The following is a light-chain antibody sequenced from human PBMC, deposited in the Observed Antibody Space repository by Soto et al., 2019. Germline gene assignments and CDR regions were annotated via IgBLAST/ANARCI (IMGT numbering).Light chain of an antibody. J-gene: IGKJ1*01. Sequence: DIQMTQSPSAMSASVGDRVTITCRASQGISNYLDWFQQKPGKVPKRLLRGASSLHRGVPSRFSGGGAGTEFTLTISSLQPEDFATYYCQQTSAFPRTFGQGTKVDIK. CDR3: QQTSAFPRT. V-gene: IGKV1-17*03. CDR1: QGISNY. CDR2: GAS.